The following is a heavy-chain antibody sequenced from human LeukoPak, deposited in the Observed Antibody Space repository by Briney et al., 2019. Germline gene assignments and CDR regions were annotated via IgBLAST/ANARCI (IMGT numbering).Heavy chain of an antibody. V-gene: IGHV5-51*01. CDR2: LYPGDSDT. Sequence: GESLKISCKGSGYSFTRYWIGWVRQMPGKGLEWMGVLYPGDSDTRYSPSFQGQVTISADKSISTAYLQWSSLKASDTAMYYCARHSTRSYSSGWYQDYWGQGTLVTVSS. J-gene: IGHJ4*02. CDR3: ARHSTRSYSSGWYQDY. D-gene: IGHD6-19*01. CDR1: GYSFTRYW.